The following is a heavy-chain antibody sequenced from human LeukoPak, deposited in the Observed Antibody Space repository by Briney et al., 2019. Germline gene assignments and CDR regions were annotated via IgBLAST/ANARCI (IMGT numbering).Heavy chain of an antibody. Sequence: PGGSLRLSCEASGFTFNNYAMSWVRQAPGKGLEWVSSITSGSRYIYYADSVKGRFTISRDNAKNSLYLQMNSLRAEDTAVYYCARDPYSGSYGNYYYYFMDVWGKGTTVTISS. V-gene: IGHV3-21*01. J-gene: IGHJ6*03. CDR2: ITSGSRYI. CDR3: ARDPYSGSYGNYYYYFMDV. CDR1: GFTFNNYA. D-gene: IGHD1-26*01.